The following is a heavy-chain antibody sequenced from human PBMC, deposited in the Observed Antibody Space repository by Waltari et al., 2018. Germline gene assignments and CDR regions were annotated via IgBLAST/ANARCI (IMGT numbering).Heavy chain of an antibody. J-gene: IGHJ4*02. D-gene: IGHD2-21*01. Sequence: QVQLRESGPGLVKPSDTLSLTCPVSGYSLSRGYYWGWIRQSPGKELVWIASSYPGVNTYYSPALNSRLTISVDTAKNQFYLKLSSVTAADMAVYYCASSFPIAYFDYWGQGTLVTVSS. CDR2: SYPGVNT. CDR3: ASSFPIAYFDY. V-gene: IGHV4-38-2*01. CDR1: GYSLSRGYY.